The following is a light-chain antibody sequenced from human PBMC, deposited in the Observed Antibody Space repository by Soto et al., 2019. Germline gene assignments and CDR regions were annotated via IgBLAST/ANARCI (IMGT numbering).Light chain of an antibody. CDR2: TSG. V-gene: IGKV1-39*01. Sequence: QMTQSPSSLSASVGDRVTITCRASQRITTYLNWYQQKPGNAPKLLITTSGTLQRGVPSRFSGSGSGPDFTLTISSLQREDFATYFCQQTYSTPYTFGQGTKLEIK. J-gene: IGKJ2*01. CDR3: QQTYSTPYT. CDR1: QRITTY.